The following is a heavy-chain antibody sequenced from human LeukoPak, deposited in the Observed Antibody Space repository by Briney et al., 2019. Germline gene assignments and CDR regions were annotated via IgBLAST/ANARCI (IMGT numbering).Heavy chain of an antibody. J-gene: IGHJ5*02. CDR3: ARGRSSSSWYGGWFDP. V-gene: IGHV1-2*06. Sequence: ASVKVSCKASGYTFTGYYMHWARQAPGQGLEWMGRINPNSGGTNYAQKVQGRVTMTGDTSISTAYMELSRLRSDDTAVYYCARGRSSSSWYGGWFDPWGQGTLVTVSS. D-gene: IGHD6-13*01. CDR1: GYTFTGYY. CDR2: INPNSGGT.